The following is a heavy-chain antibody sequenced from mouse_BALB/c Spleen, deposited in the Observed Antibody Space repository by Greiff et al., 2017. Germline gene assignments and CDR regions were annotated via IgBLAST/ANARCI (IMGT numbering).Heavy chain of an antibody. J-gene: IGHJ4*01. CDR2: ISSGSSTI. Sequence: EVKLVESGGGLVQPGGSRKLSCAASGFTFSSFGMHWVRQAPEKGLEWVAYISSGSSTIYYADTVKGRFTISRDNPKNTLFLQMTSLRSEDTAMYYCARSDLYAMDYWGQGTSVTVSS. CDR3: ARSDLYAMDY. CDR1: GFTFSSFG. V-gene: IGHV5-17*02.